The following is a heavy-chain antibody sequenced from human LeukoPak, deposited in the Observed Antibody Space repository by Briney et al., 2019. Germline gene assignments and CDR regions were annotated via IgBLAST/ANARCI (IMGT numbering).Heavy chain of an antibody. CDR1: GFTFTNAW. CDR3: TTDLGTYYHGSQRLIPIDY. CDR2: IKRKTDGETT. V-gene: IGHV3-15*01. D-gene: IGHD3-10*01. J-gene: IGHJ4*02. Sequence: GGSLRLSCVDSGFTFTNAWMSWVRQAPGKGREWIGGIKRKTDGETTNYAEPVRGRFTISRDDSKSAVYLQMNSLKIEDTAVYYCTTDLGTYYHGSQRLIPIDYWGQGTLVTVSS.